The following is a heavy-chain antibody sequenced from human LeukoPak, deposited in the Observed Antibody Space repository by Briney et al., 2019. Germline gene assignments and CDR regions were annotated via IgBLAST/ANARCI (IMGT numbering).Heavy chain of an antibody. CDR1: GFTFSSYW. V-gene: IGHV3-7*01. J-gene: IGHJ4*02. Sequence: GGSLRLSCAASGFTFSSYWMTWVRQAPGKGLEWVANIKHNGNEKNYVDSVEGRFTISRDTAKNSLSLQMNSLIAEDTAVYYCARELLTFDSWGQGAMVTVSS. D-gene: IGHD3-10*01. CDR3: ARELLTFDS. CDR2: IKHNGNEK.